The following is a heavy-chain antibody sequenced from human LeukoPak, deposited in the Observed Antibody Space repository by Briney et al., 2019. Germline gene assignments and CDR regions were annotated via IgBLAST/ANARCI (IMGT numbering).Heavy chain of an antibody. D-gene: IGHD1-26*01. J-gene: IGHJ4*02. CDR3: AREAKVGGALQY. CDR2: INTDGTFT. CDR1: GFTFSDYW. V-gene: IGHV3-74*01. Sequence: PGGSLRLSCETSGFTFSDYWMHWVRQAPGKGLEWVSRINTDGTFTRYPDSVQGRFTISRDTAKNTLLLQTNSLRAEDTAVYYCAREAKVGGALQYWGQGTLVTVSS.